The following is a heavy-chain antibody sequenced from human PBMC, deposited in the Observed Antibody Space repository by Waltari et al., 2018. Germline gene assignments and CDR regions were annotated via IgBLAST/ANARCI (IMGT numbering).Heavy chain of an antibody. J-gene: IGHJ4*02. V-gene: IGHV4-34*01. CDR3: ARRIVVVVAATDGGVDY. Sequence: QVQLQQWGAGLLKPSETLSLTCAVYGGSFSGSYWSWIRKPPGKGLEWIGEINHRGSANYNPSLKSRVTISVDTSKNQFSLKLSSVTAADTAVYYCARRIVVVVAATDGGVDYWGQGTLVTVSS. CDR1: GGSFSGSY. D-gene: IGHD2-15*01. CDR2: INHRGSA.